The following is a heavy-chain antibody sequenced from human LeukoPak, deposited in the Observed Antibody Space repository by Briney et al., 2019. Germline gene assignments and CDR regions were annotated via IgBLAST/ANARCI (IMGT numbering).Heavy chain of an antibody. V-gene: IGHV3-21*01. J-gene: IGHJ4*02. CDR1: GFTFSSYN. D-gene: IGHD3-9*01. Sequence: PGGSLRLSCAASGFTFSSYNMNWVRQAPGKGLEWVSFISSSSGYIYYADSVKGRFTISRDNAKNSLYLQMNSLRAEDTAVYYCARALLTYDILTGYLPVFDYWGQGTLVTVSS. CDR2: ISSSSGYI. CDR3: ARALLTYDILTGYLPVFDY.